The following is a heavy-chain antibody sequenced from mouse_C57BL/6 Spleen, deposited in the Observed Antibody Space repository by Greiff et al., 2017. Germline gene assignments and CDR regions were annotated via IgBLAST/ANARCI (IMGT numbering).Heavy chain of an antibody. D-gene: IGHD2-4*01. J-gene: IGHJ4*01. CDR2: IYPGGGCT. CDR1: GYTFTNYW. V-gene: IGHV1-63*01. CDR3: ARGPLYYEDYYAMDD. Sequence: QVQLQQSGAELVRPGASVKLSCKASGYTFTNYWMRWVKQRPGHGLEWIGEIYPGGGCTNYNEKFKGKATLPADKSSTTAYMQRSSLTSEDSAFFYCARGPLYYEDYYAMDDRGQGTTVTAAS.